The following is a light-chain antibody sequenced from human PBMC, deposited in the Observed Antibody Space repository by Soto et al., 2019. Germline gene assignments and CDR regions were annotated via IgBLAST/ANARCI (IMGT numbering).Light chain of an antibody. J-gene: IGKJ3*01. CDR1: QFISKY. Sequence: DIQMTQSPSSLSASVGDRVTITCRAGQFISKYLNWYQQKPGKAPKLLIFGAFNLEGGVPSRFRCSGSGTEFTLTISGLPPDDFANYILQQNYSAVSFGPGTTVEI. CDR2: GAF. V-gene: IGKV1-39*01. CDR3: QQNYSAVS.